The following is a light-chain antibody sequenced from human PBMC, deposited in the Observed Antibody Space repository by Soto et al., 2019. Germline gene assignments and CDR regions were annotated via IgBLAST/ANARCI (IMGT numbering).Light chain of an antibody. CDR3: QQYDNLPRLT. CDR2: DAS. J-gene: IGKJ4*01. CDR1: QDISNY. V-gene: IGKV1-33*01. Sequence: DIQMTQSPSSLSASVGDRVTITCQASQDISNYLNWYQQKPGKAPKLLMYDASNLETGVPSRLSGSGSGTDFTFTISSLPPEDIATYYCQQYDNLPRLTFGGGTKVEIK.